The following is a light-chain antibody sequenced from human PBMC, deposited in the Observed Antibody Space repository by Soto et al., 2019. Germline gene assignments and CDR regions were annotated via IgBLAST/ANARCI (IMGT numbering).Light chain of an antibody. Sequence: EIVLTQSPGTLSLSPGERATLSCRASQSVSSPYLAWYQQKPGQAPRLLIYEAATRATGIPGRFSGSGSGTDFTLTISRLEPEDFAVYYCEQYVSPPWTFGQGTKVDIK. J-gene: IGKJ1*01. CDR1: QSVSSPY. V-gene: IGKV3-20*01. CDR3: EQYVSPPWT. CDR2: EAA.